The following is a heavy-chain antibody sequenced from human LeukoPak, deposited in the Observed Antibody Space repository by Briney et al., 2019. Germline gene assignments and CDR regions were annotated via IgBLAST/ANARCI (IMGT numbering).Heavy chain of an antibody. D-gene: IGHD2-2*01. V-gene: IGHV1-46*01. CDR3: ARDHLPVVPAAYYYYYYMDV. Sequence: ASVKVSCKASGYTFTSYYMHWVRQAPGQGLEWMGIINPSGGSTSYAQKFQGRVTMTRDTSTSTVYMELSSLRSEDTAVYYCARDHLPVVPAAYYYYYYMDVWGKGTTVTVSS. CDR2: INPSGGST. CDR1: GYTFTSYY. J-gene: IGHJ6*03.